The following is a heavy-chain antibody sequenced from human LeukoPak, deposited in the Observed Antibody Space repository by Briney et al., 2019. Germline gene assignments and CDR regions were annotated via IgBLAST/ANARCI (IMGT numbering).Heavy chain of an antibody. V-gene: IGHV3-23*01. D-gene: IGHD5-18*01. CDR2: ISGSGGST. CDR1: GFTFSSYA. J-gene: IGHJ4*02. Sequence: GGSLRLSCAASGFTFSSYAMSWVRQAPGKGLEWVSTISGSGGSTNYADSVKGRLTISRDNSKNTLYLQMNSLRAEDTAVYYCAKNAHYQGYSYGGIDYWGQGTLVTVSS. CDR3: AKNAHYQGYSYGGIDY.